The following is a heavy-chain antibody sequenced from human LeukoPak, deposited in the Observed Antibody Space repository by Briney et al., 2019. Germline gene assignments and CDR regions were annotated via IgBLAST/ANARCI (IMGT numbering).Heavy chain of an antibody. CDR3: AADNWGGSYLFDY. CDR2: IVVGSGNT. D-gene: IGHD1-26*01. CDR1: GFTFTISA. Sequence: TAVKVSCKASGFTFTISAMQWVRQARGQRLEWIGWIVVGSGNTNYAQKFQERVTITRDMSTSTAYMELSGLRSEDTAVYYCAADNWGGSYLFDYWGQGTLVTVSS. J-gene: IGHJ4*02. V-gene: IGHV1-58*02.